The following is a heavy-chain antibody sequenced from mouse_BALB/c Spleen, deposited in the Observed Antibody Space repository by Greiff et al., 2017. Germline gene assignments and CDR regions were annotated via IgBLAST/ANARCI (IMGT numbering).Heavy chain of an antibody. V-gene: IGHV5-17*02. CDR3: ARESHYYGYWYFDV. CDR2: ISSGSRTI. Sequence: EVQLVESGGGLVQPGGSRKLSCAASGFTFSSFGMHWVRQAPEKGLEWVAYISSGSRTIYYADTVKGRFTISRDNPKNTLFLQMTSLRSEDTAMYYCARESHYYGYWYFDVWGAGTTVTVSS. D-gene: IGHD1-2*01. CDR1: GFTFSSFG. J-gene: IGHJ1*01.